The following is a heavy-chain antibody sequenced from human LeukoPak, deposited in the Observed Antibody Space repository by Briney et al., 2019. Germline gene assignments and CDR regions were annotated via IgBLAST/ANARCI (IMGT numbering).Heavy chain of an antibody. Sequence: PGGSLRLSCAASGFTFSSYDMHWVRQATGKGLEWVSAIGTAGDTCYPGSVKGRFTISRENAKNSLYLQMNSLRAGDTAVYYCARTQYSSGWYHWYFDLWGRGTLVTVSS. CDR1: GFTFSSYD. D-gene: IGHD6-19*01. CDR2: IGTAGDT. V-gene: IGHV3-13*01. J-gene: IGHJ2*01. CDR3: ARTQYSSGWYHWYFDL.